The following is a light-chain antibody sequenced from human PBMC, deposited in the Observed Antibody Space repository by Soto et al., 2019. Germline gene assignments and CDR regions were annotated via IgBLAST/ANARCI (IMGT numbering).Light chain of an antibody. CDR1: QSITTW. CDR3: QQYNDWPLI. V-gene: IGKV1-5*01. J-gene: IGKJ4*01. Sequence: DIQMTQSHSTLSASVGDRVTIACRASQSITTWLAWYQQRPGKAPKLLIYDVSSLQSGVPSRFSGRASEPKFTFTINRLQYEDLAVYYCQQYNDWPLIFGGGTKVDIK. CDR2: DVS.